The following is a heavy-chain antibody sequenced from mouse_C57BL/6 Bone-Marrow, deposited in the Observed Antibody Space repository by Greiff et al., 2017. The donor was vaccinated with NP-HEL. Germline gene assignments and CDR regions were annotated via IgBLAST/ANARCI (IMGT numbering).Heavy chain of an antibody. V-gene: IGHV5-16*01. CDR2: INYDGSST. D-gene: IGHD3-2*02. CDR3: ARGTAQATYAMDY. J-gene: IGHJ4*01. Sequence: EVMLVESEGGLVQPGSSLKLSCTASGFTFSDYYMAWVRQVPEKGLEWVANINYDGSSTYYLDSLKSRFIISRDNAKNILSLQMSSLKSEDTATDDCARGTAQATYAMDYWGQGTSVTVSS. CDR1: GFTFSDYY.